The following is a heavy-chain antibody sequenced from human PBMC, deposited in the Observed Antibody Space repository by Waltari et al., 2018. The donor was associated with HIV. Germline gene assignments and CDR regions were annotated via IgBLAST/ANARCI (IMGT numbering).Heavy chain of an antibody. D-gene: IGHD6-19*01. V-gene: IGHV3-30*18. CDR2: ISYDGDNK. Sequence: QVQLVESGGGVVQPGRSLRLSCAASRFTFSSYAMHWVRQAPGKGLEWVAVISYDGDNKYYADSVKGRFTISRDNSKNTLYLQMNSLRAEDTAVYYCAKGASGWSPGYWGQGTLVTVSS. CDR1: RFTFSSYA. J-gene: IGHJ4*02. CDR3: AKGASGWSPGY.